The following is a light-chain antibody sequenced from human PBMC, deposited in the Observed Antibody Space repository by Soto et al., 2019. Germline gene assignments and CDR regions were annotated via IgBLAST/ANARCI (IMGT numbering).Light chain of an antibody. CDR2: EVS. Sequence: QSALTQPPSASGSPGQSVTISCTGTSSDVGGYNYVSWYQQHPGKAPKLIISEVSKRPSGVPDRFSGSKSGNTASLTVSGLQAEDEADYYCSSYAGSNNYVFGTGTQLTVL. J-gene: IGLJ7*01. CDR3: SSYAGSNNYV. CDR1: SSDVGGYNY. V-gene: IGLV2-8*01.